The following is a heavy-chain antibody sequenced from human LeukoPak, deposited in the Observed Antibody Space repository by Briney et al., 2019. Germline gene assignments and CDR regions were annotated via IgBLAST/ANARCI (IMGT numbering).Heavy chain of an antibody. D-gene: IGHD3-22*01. CDR1: GFTFSSYG. Sequence: GRSLRLSCAASGFTFSSYGMHWVRQAPGKGLEWVAVISYDGSNKYYADSVKGRFTISRDNSKNTLYPQMNSLRAEDTAVYYCAKVHSSGYYYPSYYFDYWGQGTLVTVSS. CDR2: ISYDGSNK. V-gene: IGHV3-30*18. CDR3: AKVHSSGYYYPSYYFDY. J-gene: IGHJ4*02.